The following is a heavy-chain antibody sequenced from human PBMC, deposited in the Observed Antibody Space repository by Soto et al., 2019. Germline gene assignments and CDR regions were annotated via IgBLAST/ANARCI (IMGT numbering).Heavy chain of an antibody. J-gene: IGHJ4*02. CDR2: IIPIFGTA. CDR1: GGTFSSYA. Sequence: ASVKVSCKASGGTFSSYAISWVRQAPGQGLEWMGGIIPIFGTANYAQKFQGRVTITADESTSTAYMELSSLRSEDTAVYYCATTTSGSYFDRFDYWGQGTLVTVSS. CDR3: ATTTSGSYFDRFDY. D-gene: IGHD1-26*01. V-gene: IGHV1-69*13.